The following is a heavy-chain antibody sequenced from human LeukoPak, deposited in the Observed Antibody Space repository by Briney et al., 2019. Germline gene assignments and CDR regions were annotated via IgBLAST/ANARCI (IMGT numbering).Heavy chain of an antibody. J-gene: IGHJ4*02. Sequence: PGRSLRLSCAASGFTFDDYAMHWVRQAPGKGLEWVSGITWNSGSIGYADSVKGRFTISRDNAKNSLYLQMNSLRAEDTALYYCAKGTHSGTMKPPFDYWGQGTLVTVSS. CDR1: GFTFDDYA. CDR2: ITWNSGSI. CDR3: AKGTHSGTMKPPFDY. D-gene: IGHD2-2*01. V-gene: IGHV3-9*01.